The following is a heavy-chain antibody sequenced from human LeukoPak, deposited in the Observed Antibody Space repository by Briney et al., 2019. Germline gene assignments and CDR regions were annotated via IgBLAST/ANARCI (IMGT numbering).Heavy chain of an antibody. Sequence: SETLSLTCTVSGGSISSYCWSWIRQPPGKGLEWIGYIYYSGSTNDNPSLKSRVTISVDTSKNQFSLKLSSVTAADTAVYYCARESIAARTDAFDIWGQGTMVTVSS. CDR1: GGSISSYC. J-gene: IGHJ3*02. V-gene: IGHV4-59*01. D-gene: IGHD6-6*01. CDR3: ARESIAARTDAFDI. CDR2: IYYSGST.